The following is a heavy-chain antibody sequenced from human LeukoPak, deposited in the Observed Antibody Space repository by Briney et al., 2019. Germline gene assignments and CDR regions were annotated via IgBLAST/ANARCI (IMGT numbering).Heavy chain of an antibody. Sequence: GGSLRLSCAASGFTFSHYDMHWVRQATGKGLKWVSAFHTAGDTHYSGSVKGRFATSRENAKNSFYLQMNNLRAGDTAVYYCARGSCSSLSCYKRVNGLDVWGQGTPVTVSS. J-gene: IGHJ6*02. CDR1: GFTFSHYD. CDR3: ARGSCSSLSCYKRVNGLDV. D-gene: IGHD2-2*01. CDR2: FHTAGDT. V-gene: IGHV3-13*01.